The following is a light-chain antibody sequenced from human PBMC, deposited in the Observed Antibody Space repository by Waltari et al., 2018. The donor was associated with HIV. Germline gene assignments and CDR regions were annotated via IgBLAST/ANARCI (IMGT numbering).Light chain of an antibody. J-gene: IGLJ2*01. V-gene: IGLV4-69*01. Sequence: QPVVTQSPSAAASLGASVKLTCTLSSGHSDYAIAWHQQHPQKGTRYLMRLNNDGSHYKGDGIPVRFSGSSSGAERFLIISSLQSGDDADYYCQTWDTGIIIFGGGTKLTVL. CDR1: SGHSDYA. CDR3: QTWDTGIII. CDR2: LNNDGSH.